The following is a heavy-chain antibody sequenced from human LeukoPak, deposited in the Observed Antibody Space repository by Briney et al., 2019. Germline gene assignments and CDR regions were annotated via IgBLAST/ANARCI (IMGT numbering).Heavy chain of an antibody. V-gene: IGHV1-8*03. D-gene: IGHD4-17*01. J-gene: IGHJ5*02. Sequence: GASVKVSCKASGYTFTSYDINWVRQATGQGLEWMGWMNPNSGNTGYAQKFQGRVTITRNTSISTAYMELSSLRSEDTAVYYCARSGHKVTVRVFDPWGQGTLVTVSS. CDR1: GYTFTSYD. CDR2: MNPNSGNT. CDR3: ARSGHKVTVRVFDP.